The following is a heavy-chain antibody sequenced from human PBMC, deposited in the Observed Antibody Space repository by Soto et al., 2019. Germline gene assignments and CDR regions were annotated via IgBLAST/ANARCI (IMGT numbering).Heavy chain of an antibody. CDR2: ISGNSGST. CDR1: GFTFSNYA. CDR3: AKDIVVVPAAGDYFDS. D-gene: IGHD2-2*01. V-gene: IGHV3-23*01. J-gene: IGHJ4*02. Sequence: EVQLLESGGGLVQPGGSPRLSCAASGFTFSNYAMNWVRQAPGKGLEWVSSISGNSGSTYNADSVKGRFTISRDNSKNTLYLQMNSLRADDTAVYYCAKDIVVVPAAGDYFDSWGQGTLVTVSS.